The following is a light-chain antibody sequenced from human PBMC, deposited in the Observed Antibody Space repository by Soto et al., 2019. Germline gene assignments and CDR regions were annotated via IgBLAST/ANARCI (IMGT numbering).Light chain of an antibody. V-gene: IGKV3-11*01. CDR3: QQRSNWPPLT. CDR1: QSVSSY. J-gene: IGKJ4*01. CDR2: DAS. Sequence: EIVLTQSPATLYLSRGERATLSCRASQSVSSYLAWYQQKPGQAPRLLIYDASNRATGIPARFSGSGSGTDFTLTISSLEPEDFAVYYCQQRSNWPPLTFGGGTKVEIK.